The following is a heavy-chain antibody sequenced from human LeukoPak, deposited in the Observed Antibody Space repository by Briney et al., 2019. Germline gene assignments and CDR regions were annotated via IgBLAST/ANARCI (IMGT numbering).Heavy chain of an antibody. J-gene: IGHJ4*02. CDR2: ITSSGNTI. D-gene: IGHD3-10*01. V-gene: IGHV3-11*04. CDR3: ARGRDYYTSGSYEY. Sequence: PGGSLRLSCAASGFTFSDYYMSWIRQAPGEGLEWVSYITSSGNTIYYADSVKGRFTISRDNAKNSLYLQINTLRAEDTAVYYCARGRDYYTSGSYEYWGQGTLVTVSS. CDR1: GFTFSDYY.